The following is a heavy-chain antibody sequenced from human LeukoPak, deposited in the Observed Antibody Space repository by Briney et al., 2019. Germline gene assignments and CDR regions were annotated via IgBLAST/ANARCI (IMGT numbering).Heavy chain of an antibody. CDR1: GGSISSSSYY. CDR3: ARRSSVTSNDY. V-gene: IGHV4-39*01. J-gene: IGHJ4*02. Sequence: KPSETLSLTCTVSGGSISSSSYYWGWIRQPPGKGLEWIGSIYYSGSTYYNPSLKSRVTISVDTSKNQFSLKLSSVTAADTAVYYCARRSSVTSNDYWGQGTLVTVSS. D-gene: IGHD4-17*01. CDR2: IYYSGST.